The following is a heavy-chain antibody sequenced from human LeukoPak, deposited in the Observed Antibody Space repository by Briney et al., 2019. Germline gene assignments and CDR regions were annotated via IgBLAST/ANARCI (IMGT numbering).Heavy chain of an antibody. CDR3: ARALSSTSRSKAYDY. J-gene: IGHJ4*02. V-gene: IGHV4-34*01. CDR1: GGPFSGYY. Sequence: SETLSLTCAVYGGPFSGYYWSWIRQPPGKGLEWIGEINHSGSTNYNPSLKSRVTISVDTSKNQFSLKLSSVTAADTAVYYCARALSSTSRSKAYDYWGQGTLVTVSS. CDR2: INHSGST. D-gene: IGHD2-2*01.